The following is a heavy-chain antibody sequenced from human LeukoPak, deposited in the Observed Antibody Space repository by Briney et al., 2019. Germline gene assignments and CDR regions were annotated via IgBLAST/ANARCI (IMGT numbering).Heavy chain of an antibody. V-gene: IGHV4-34*01. D-gene: IGHD2-15*01. CDR1: GGSFSGYY. CDR3: ARGRGCSGCSCYLDI. Sequence: SETLSLTCAVYGGSFSGYYWSWIRHPPGKGLEWIGEINHGGSTNYKPSLKSRVTISVDTSKNQFSLKLSSVTAADTAGYYCARGRGCSGCSCYLDIWGQETMVTVS. CDR2: INHGGST. J-gene: IGHJ3*02.